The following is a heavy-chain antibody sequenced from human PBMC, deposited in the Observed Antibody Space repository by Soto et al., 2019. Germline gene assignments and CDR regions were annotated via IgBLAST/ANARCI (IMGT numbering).Heavy chain of an antibody. J-gene: IGHJ6*02. CDR1: GFTFSSYA. CDR2: ISYDGSNK. Sequence: GGSLRLSCAASGFTFSSYAMHWVRQAPGKGLEWVAVISYDGSNKYYADSVKGRFTISRDNSKNTLYLQMNSLRAEDTAVYYCARDLGELPREDYYYGMDVWGQGTTVTVSS. V-gene: IGHV3-30-3*01. CDR3: ARDLGELPREDYYYGMDV. D-gene: IGHD1-26*01.